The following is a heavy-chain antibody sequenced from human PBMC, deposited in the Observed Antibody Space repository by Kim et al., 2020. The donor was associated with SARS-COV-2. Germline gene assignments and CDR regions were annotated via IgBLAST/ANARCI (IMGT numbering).Heavy chain of an antibody. J-gene: IGHJ4*02. D-gene: IGHD4-4*01. CDR1: GYTLTTYN. V-gene: IGHV1-46*01. CDR3: ATEIPRAYSVDY. CDR2: INTSGTGT. Sequence: ASVKVSCKASGYTLTTYNVHWLRQAPGQGLEWMGIINTSGTGTNYAQKFQGRVTMTRDTSTNTVYMELSSLRSEDTALYFCATEIPRAYSVDYWCQGTLV.